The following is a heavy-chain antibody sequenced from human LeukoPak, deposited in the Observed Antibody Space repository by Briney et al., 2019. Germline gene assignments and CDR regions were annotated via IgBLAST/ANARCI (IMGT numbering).Heavy chain of an antibody. Sequence: GASVKVSCKASGYTFTGYYTHWVRQAPGQGLEWMGWINPNSGGTNYAQKFQGRVTMTRDTSISTAYMELSRLRSDDTAVYYCAREPYDSSGYSLAEYFQHWGQGTLVTVSS. D-gene: IGHD3-22*01. CDR3: AREPYDSSGYSLAEYFQH. CDR2: INPNSGGT. CDR1: GYTFTGYY. J-gene: IGHJ1*01. V-gene: IGHV1-2*02.